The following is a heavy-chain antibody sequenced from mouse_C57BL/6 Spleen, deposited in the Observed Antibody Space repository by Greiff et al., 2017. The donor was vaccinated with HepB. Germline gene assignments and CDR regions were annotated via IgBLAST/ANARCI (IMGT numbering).Heavy chain of an antibody. CDR2: IYPRSGNT. CDR3: AKKAYSTYYFDY. V-gene: IGHV1-81*01. D-gene: IGHD2-5*01. CDR1: GYTFTSYG. J-gene: IGHJ2*01. Sequence: QVQLQQSGAELARPGASVKLSCKASGYTFTSYGISWVKQRTGQGLEWIGEIYPRSGNTYYNEKFKGKATLTADKSSSTAYMELRTLTSEDSAVFFSAKKAYSTYYFDYWGQGTTLTVSS.